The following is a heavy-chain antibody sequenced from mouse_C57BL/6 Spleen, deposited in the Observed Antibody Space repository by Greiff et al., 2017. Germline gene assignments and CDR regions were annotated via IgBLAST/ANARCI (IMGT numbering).Heavy chain of an antibody. V-gene: IGHV1-82*01. J-gene: IGHJ4*01. CDR3: ARPSIFLRGYYAMDY. CDR2: IYPGGGDT. D-gene: IGHD1-1*01. CDR1: GYAFSSSW. Sequence: QVQLQQSGPELVKPGASVKISCKASGYAFSSSWMNWVKQRPGKGLEWIGRIYPGGGDTNYNGKFKGKATLTADKSSSTAYMQLSSLTSEDSAVYFYARPSIFLRGYYAMDYWGQGTSVTVSS.